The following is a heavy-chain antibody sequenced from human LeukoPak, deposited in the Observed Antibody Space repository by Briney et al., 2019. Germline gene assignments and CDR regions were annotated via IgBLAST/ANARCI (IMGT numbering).Heavy chain of an antibody. CDR2: ISAYNGNT. V-gene: IGHV1-18*01. CDR3: ASMYCGGDCYSSYYYYGMDV. J-gene: IGHJ6*02. CDR1: GYTFTSYG. D-gene: IGHD2-21*02. Sequence: ASVKVSCKASGYTFTSYGISWVRQAPGQGLEWMGWISAYNGNTNYAQKLQGRVTMTTDTSTSTAYMELRSLRSDDTAVYYCASMYCGGDCYSSYYYYGMDVWGQGTTVTVSS.